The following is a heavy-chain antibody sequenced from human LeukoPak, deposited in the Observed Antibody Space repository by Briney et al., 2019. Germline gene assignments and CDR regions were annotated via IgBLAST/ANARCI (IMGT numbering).Heavy chain of an antibody. CDR3: ARDRYYYDSSGYYEHYFDY. CDR2: IYGGGST. CDR1: GFTVSSNY. V-gene: IGHV3-53*01. D-gene: IGHD3-22*01. J-gene: IGHJ4*02. Sequence: GGSLRLSCAASGFTVSSNYMSWVRQAPGKGLEWVSVIYGGGSTYYADSVKGRFTISRDNSKNTLYLQMNSLRAEDTAVYYCARDRYYYDSSGYYEHYFDYWGQGTLVTVSS.